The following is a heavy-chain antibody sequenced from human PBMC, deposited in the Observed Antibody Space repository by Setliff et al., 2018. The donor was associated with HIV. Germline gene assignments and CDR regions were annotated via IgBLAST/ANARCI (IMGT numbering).Heavy chain of an antibody. Sequence: SVKVSCKPSGGSSRPYAITWVRQAPGQGLEWMGGIIPIFDTIYYAQKFRGRVTLTSDESTNTVYMEFSGLTSEDSALYYCAKGLDLTLYSRDLWGPGTLVTVSS. J-gene: IGHJ4*02. CDR3: AKGLDLTLYSRDL. CDR1: GGSSRPYA. D-gene: IGHD3-16*01. CDR2: IIPIFDTI. V-gene: IGHV1-69*13.